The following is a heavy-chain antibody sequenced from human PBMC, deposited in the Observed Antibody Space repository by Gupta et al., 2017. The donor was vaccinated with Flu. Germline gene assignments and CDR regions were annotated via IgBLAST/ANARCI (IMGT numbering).Heavy chain of an antibody. J-gene: IGHJ6*03. CDR3: TRFGQLVRPYYYMDV. CDR1: GFTFGDYA. CDR2: IRSKAYGGTT. Sequence: EVQLVESGGGLVQPGRSLRLSCTASGFTFGDYAMSWVRQAPGKGLEWVGFIRSKAYGGTTEYAASVKGRFTISRDDSKSIAYLQMNSLKTEDTAVYYCTRFGQLVRPYYYMDVWGKGTTVTVSS. V-gene: IGHV3-49*04. D-gene: IGHD6-6*01.